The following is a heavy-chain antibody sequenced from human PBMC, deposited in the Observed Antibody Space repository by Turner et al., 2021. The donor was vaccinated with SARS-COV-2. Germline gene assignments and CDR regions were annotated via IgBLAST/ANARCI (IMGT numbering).Heavy chain of an antibody. CDR1: GYTFTGYY. CDR3: ARDANVDTAMVTWFDP. J-gene: IGHJ5*02. Sequence: QVQLVQSGAVVKKPGASLKVSCQAPGYTFTGYYMHWVRRAPGHGVEGMGWINPNSGGTNSAQKFQGRVTRTSDTSISTAYMELRSLRSDEAAVYYCARDANVDTAMVTWFDPWGQGTLVTVSS. D-gene: IGHD5-18*01. V-gene: IGHV1-2*02. CDR2: INPNSGGT.